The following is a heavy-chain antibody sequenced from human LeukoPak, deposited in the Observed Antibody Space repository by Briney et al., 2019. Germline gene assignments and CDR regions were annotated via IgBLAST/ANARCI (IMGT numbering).Heavy chain of an antibody. CDR1: GFTFSSYS. CDR3: ARSEQDYYDSSGYYY. J-gene: IGHJ4*02. CDR2: ISSSSSYI. Sequence: GGSLRLSRAPSGFTFSSYSMNWVRQAPGEGLEWVSSISSSSSYIYYADSVKSRFTISRDNAKNSLYLQMNSLRAEDTAVYYCARSEQDYYDSSGYYYWGQGTLVTVSS. V-gene: IGHV3-21*01. D-gene: IGHD3-22*01.